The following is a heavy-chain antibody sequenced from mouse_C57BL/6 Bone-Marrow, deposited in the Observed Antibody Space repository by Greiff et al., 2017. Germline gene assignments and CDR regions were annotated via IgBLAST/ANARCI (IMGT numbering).Heavy chain of an antibody. V-gene: IGHV1-81*01. Sequence: QVQLKQSGAELARPGASVKLSCKASGYPFTSYGISWVKQSTGQGLEWIGEISPRSGNTYYNEKFKGKATLTADKSSSTAYMVLLSLTSEDSAVYYCARYYSKREYYAMDYWSQGSSVTDSS. CDR2: ISPRSGNT. CDR3: ARYYSKREYYAMDY. J-gene: IGHJ4*01. D-gene: IGHD2-5*01. CDR1: GYPFTSYG.